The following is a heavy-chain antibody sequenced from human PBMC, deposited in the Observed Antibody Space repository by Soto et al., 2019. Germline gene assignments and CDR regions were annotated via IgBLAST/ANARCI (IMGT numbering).Heavy chain of an antibody. J-gene: IGHJ4*01. V-gene: IGHV3-15*07. CDR2: IKSKTDGGTT. CDR3: TTDSYITIGISRFDY. Sequence: EVQLVESGGGFVKPGGSLRLSCAASGFTFSNAWINWVRQAPGKGLEWVGRIKSKTDGGTTDFAASVKGRFAISRDDSKNMVYLKMNSLKTEDTAVYYCTTDSYITIGISRFDYWGHGTLVTVSS. CDR1: GFTFSNAW. D-gene: IGHD1-20*01.